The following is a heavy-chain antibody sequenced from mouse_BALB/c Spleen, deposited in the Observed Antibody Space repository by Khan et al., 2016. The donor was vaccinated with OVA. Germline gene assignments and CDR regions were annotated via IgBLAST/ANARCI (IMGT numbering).Heavy chain of an antibody. CDR2: INPNNGGT. CDR3: ARWYFGSTWFAY. CDR1: GYTFTEYT. V-gene: IGHV1-18*01. D-gene: IGHD1-1*01. J-gene: IGHJ3*01. Sequence: EVQLQQSGPELVKPGASVKISCKTSGYTFTEYTIHWVKRSHGKSLEWIGGINPNNGGTNYNQKFKGKATLTVDKSSSPAYMELRSLTSEDSAGYYCARWYFGSTWFAYWGQGTLVTVSA.